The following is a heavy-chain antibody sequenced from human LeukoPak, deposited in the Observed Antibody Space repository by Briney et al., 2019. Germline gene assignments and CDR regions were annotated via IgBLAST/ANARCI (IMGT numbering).Heavy chain of an antibody. J-gene: IGHJ4*02. CDR1: GYTFTDYY. V-gene: IGHV1-2*02. Sequence: ASVTVSCKASGYTFTDYYLHWVRQAPGQGLEWMGWINPNSGDTKYAQNFQGRVTMTGDTSISTGYMELSGLTSDDTAVYYCARDIWNLRLIYYWGQGTLVTVSS. CDR3: ARDIWNLRLIYY. D-gene: IGHD3-16*01. CDR2: INPNSGDT.